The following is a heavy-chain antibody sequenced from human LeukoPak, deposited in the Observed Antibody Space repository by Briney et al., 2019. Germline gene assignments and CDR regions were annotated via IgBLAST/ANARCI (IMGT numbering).Heavy chain of an antibody. CDR3: VRKALGYRLGYGDY. J-gene: IGHJ4*02. Sequence: SETLSLTCAVYGGTFSGYYWSWIRQPPGKGLEWIGEINHSGNTNYNPSLKSRVTMSIDTSKNQFSLKLSSITAADTAVYFCVRKALGYRLGYGDYWGQGTLVTASS. CDR2: INHSGNT. D-gene: IGHD5-12*01. CDR1: GGTFSGYY. V-gene: IGHV4-34*08.